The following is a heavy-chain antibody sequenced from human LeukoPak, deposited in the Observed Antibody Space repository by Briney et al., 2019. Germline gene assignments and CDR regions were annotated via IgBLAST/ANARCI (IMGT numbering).Heavy chain of an antibody. CDR3: AKDRVPDSRRWFPPYYFDY. V-gene: IGHV3-23*01. D-gene: IGHD6-13*01. J-gene: IGHJ4*02. CDR2: ISGSGGST. CDR1: GFTFSSHA. Sequence: GGSLRLSCAASGFTFSSHAMSWVRQAPGKGLEWVSAISGSGGSTYYADSVKGRFTFSSDNSKNTLYLQMNSLRAEDTAVYYCAKDRVPDSRRWFPPYYFDYWGQGTLVTVSS.